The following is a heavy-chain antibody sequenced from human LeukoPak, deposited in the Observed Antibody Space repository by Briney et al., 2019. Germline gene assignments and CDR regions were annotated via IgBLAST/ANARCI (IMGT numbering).Heavy chain of an antibody. D-gene: IGHD2-8*02. J-gene: IGHJ6*02. CDR2: IYTSGST. CDR1: GGSISRYY. V-gene: IGHV4-4*07. Sequence: SETLSLTCTVSGGSISRYYWSWIRQPARKGLDWIGRIYTSGSTNYNPSLKSRVTMSVDTSKNQFSLKLSSVTAADTAVYYCARGGLVHPSYYYGMDVWGQGTTVTVSS. CDR3: ARGGLVHPSYYYGMDV.